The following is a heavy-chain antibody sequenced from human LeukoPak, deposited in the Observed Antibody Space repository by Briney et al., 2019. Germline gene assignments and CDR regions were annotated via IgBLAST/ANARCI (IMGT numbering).Heavy chain of an antibody. CDR1: GGSISSSSYY. Sequence: SETLSLTCTVSGGSISSSSYYWGWIRQPPGKGLEWIGSIYYSGSTYYSPSLKSRVTISVDTSKNQFSLKLSSVTAADTAVYYCARDRRFGDGLDYWGQGTLVTVSS. CDR3: ARDRRFGDGLDY. V-gene: IGHV4-39*02. CDR2: IYYSGST. D-gene: IGHD5-24*01. J-gene: IGHJ4*02.